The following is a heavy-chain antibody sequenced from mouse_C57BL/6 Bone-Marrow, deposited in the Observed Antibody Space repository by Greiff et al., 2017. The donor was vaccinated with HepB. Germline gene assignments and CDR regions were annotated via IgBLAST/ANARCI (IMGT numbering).Heavy chain of an antibody. Sequence: EVQLKESGAELVRPGASVKLSCTASGFNIKDDYMHWVKQRPEQGLEWIGWIDPENGDTEYASKFQGKATITADTSSNTAYLQLSSLTSEDTAVYYCTTEAYYDYFDYWGQGTTLTVSS. CDR2: IDPENGDT. CDR3: TTEAYYDYFDY. CDR1: GFNIKDDY. J-gene: IGHJ2*01. D-gene: IGHD2-10*01. V-gene: IGHV14-4*01.